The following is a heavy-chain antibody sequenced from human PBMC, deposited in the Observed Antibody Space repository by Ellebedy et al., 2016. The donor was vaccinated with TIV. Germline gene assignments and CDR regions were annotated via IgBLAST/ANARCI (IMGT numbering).Heavy chain of an antibody. CDR1: GFAFSHYG. CDR3: AKGRGGGSDSSAPRYYFDY. J-gene: IGHJ4*02. CDR2: TYYDESNS. V-gene: IGHV3-30-3*01. D-gene: IGHD3-22*01. Sequence: GESLKISCAASGFAFSHYGMHWIRQAPGKGLESVAFTYYDESNSYYTDSVEGRFIISRDNSKRTLFLQMNSLRAEDTAVYYCAKGRGGGSDSSAPRYYFDYWGLGTLVTVSS.